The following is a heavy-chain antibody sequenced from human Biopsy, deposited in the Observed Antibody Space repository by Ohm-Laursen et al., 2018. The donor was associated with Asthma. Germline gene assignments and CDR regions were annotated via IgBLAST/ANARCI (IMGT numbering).Heavy chain of an antibody. CDR3: ARRAGSCISRTCYSLDF. D-gene: IGHD2-2*01. Sequence: SVKVSCKSLGGTFNAYVIGWVRQAPGQGLEWTGGINSVFGTTTYPQKFQDRVTITADDSTSTVYMELSSLRSEDTAVYYCARRAGSCISRTCYSLDFWGQGTLVTVSS. V-gene: IGHV1-69*13. J-gene: IGHJ4*02. CDR1: GGTFNAYV. CDR2: INSVFGTT.